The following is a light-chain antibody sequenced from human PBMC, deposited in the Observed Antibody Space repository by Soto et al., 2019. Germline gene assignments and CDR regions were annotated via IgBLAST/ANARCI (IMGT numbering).Light chain of an antibody. J-gene: IGLJ2*01. V-gene: IGLV2-8*01. CDR2: EVT. CDR3: SSYAGNNNVI. Sequence: QSALTQPPSASGSPGQSVTISWTGTSGDVGSYRFVSWYQQHPGKAPKLLIYEVTKRPSGVPDRFSASTSGNTASLTVSGLQADDEADYYCSSYAGNNNVIFGGGTKLTVL. CDR1: SGDVGSYRF.